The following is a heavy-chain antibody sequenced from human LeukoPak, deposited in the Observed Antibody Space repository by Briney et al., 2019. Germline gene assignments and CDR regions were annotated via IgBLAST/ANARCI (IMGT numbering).Heavy chain of an antibody. CDR2: INPSGGST. CDR1: GYTFTSYY. J-gene: IGHJ6*02. CDR3: ARAAVDIVVVVAATPYYYGMDV. V-gene: IGHV1-46*01. Sequence: GASVKVSCKASGYTFTSYYMHWVRQAPGQGLKWMGIINPSGGSTSYAQKFQGRVTMTRDTSTSTVYMELSSLRSEDTAVYYCARAAVDIVVVVAATPYYYGMDVWGQGTTVTVSS. D-gene: IGHD2-15*01.